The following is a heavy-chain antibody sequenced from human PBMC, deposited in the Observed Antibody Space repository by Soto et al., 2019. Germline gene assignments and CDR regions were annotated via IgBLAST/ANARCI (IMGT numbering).Heavy chain of an antibody. CDR2: INWNSGSI. D-gene: IGHD1-26*01. V-gene: IGHV3-9*01. CDR1: GFTFDDYA. Sequence: DVQLVESGGGLVQPGRSLRLSCAASGFTFDDYAMHWVRQVPGKGLEWVSGINWNSGSIGYADSVKGRFAISRDNAKNSLHLQVNSPRADDTAFYYCEKYESINRYSGHFRPWGQGTLVTVSS. J-gene: IGHJ1*01. CDR3: EKYESINRYSGHFRP.